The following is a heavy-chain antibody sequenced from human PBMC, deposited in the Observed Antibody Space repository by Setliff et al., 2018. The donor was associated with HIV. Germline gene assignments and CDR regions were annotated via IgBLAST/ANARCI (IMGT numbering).Heavy chain of an antibody. D-gene: IGHD1-1*01. CDR1: GYSIRSGYY. V-gene: IGHV4-38-2*01. CDR3: ATADGTRYLDY. J-gene: IGHJ4*02. CDR2: MFRTGTS. Sequence: PSETLSLTCAVSGYSIRSGYYWGWIRQSPGKGLEWIGTMFRTGTSYYNPSLTSRVTISQDTSKNQFSLELTSVTAADTAVYYCATADGTRYLDYWGQGKLVTVSS.